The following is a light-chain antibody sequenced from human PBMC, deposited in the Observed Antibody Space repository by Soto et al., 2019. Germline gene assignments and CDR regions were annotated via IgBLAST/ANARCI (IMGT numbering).Light chain of an antibody. CDR2: KAS. J-gene: IGKJ1*01. Sequence: DIPLTPSPSTLCGSVGDRVSLTCRASQTISSWLAWYQQKPGKAPKLLIYKASTLKSGVPSRFSGSGSGTEFTLTISILQPDDFASYYCKLYTSFLEAFGQGTKVDI. CDR3: KLYTSFLEA. V-gene: IGKV1-5*03. CDR1: QTISSW.